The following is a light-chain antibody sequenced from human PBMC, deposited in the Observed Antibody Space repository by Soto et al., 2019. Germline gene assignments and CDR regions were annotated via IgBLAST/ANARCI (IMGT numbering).Light chain of an antibody. CDR3: NRYHNYPV. J-gene: IGKJ5*01. CDR2: GAS. V-gene: IGKV1-5*01. CDR1: QSISSW. Sequence: TFRASQSISSWLAWYQQKPGKAPKLLISGASTLESGVPSRFSGSGSVIEFTLAVGSRQPSEVAAFLRNRYHNYPVLGQGTRLDIK.